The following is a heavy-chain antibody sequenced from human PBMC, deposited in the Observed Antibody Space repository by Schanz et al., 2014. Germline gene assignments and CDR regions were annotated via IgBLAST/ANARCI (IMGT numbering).Heavy chain of an antibody. J-gene: IGHJ5*02. CDR3: AKAEYDILTDSYSRLDP. CDR2: ISVYTGNT. Sequence: QVHLVQSGAEVKRPGASVKVSCKASGYIFINSGISWVRQAPGQGLEWVGWISVYTGNTKYGQKVQGRVTMTADTSTNTAYMELRSLRSDDTAVYYCAKAEYDILTDSYSRLDPWGQGTLXTVSS. V-gene: IGHV1-18*01. CDR1: GYIFINSG. D-gene: IGHD3-9*01.